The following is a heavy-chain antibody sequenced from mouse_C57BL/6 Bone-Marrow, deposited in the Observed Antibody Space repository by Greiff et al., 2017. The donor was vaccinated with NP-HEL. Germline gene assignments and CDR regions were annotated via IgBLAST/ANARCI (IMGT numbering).Heavy chain of an antibody. Sequence: QVQLQQPGAELVKPGASVKMSCKASGYTFTSYWITWVKQRPGQGLEWIGDIYPGSGSTNYNEKFKSKATLTVDTSSSTAYMQLSSLTSEDSAVYYCARLDGYLSYWYFDVWGTGTTVTVSS. CDR2: IYPGSGST. J-gene: IGHJ1*03. D-gene: IGHD2-3*01. CDR1: GYTFTSYW. CDR3: ARLDGYLSYWYFDV. V-gene: IGHV1-55*01.